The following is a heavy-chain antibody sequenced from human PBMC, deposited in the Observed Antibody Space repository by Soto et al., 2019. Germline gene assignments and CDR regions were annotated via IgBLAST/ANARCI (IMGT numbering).Heavy chain of an antibody. D-gene: IGHD5-12*01. CDR1: GGSISSSIYY. CDR2: IYHSGST. J-gene: IGHJ4*02. Sequence: SETLSLTCTVSGGSISSSIYYWAWIRQPPGKGLEWIGYIYHSGSTYYNPSLKSRVTISVDRSKNQFSLKLSSVTAADMAVYYCAREGSYSAYNFAHGIQLWSFDFWGQGALVTVSS. CDR3: AREGSYSAYNFAHGIQLWSFDF. V-gene: IGHV4-39*07.